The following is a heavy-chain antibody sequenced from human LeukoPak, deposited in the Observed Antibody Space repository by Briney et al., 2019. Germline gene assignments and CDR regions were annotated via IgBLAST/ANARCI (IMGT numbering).Heavy chain of an antibody. J-gene: IGHJ4*02. CDR3: AKDAGRQGSSWYDLLAY. V-gene: IGHV3-7*01. Sequence: QPGESLRPSCAASGFTISNYWMSWVRQAPGKGLEWVATINQDGGGKYYVDSVKGRFTISRDSAENSLYLQMNSVTAEDTAVYYCAKDAGRQGSSWYDLLAYWGQGTLVTVSS. CDR1: GFTISNYW. D-gene: IGHD6-13*01. CDR2: INQDGGGK.